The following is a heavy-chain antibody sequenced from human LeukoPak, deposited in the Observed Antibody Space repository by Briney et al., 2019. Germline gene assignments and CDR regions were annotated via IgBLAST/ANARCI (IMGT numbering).Heavy chain of an antibody. CDR2: VSHGGTT. CDR3: VRRRYYDSGTYWYFDL. Sequence: SETLSLTCAVYGGSFSGYLWSWIRQSPSKGPEWIGEVSHGGTTNYNPSVKSRVTISLDTSKNQFSLRLTSVTAADTATYYCVRRRYYDSGTYWYFDLWGRGTPVTVSS. D-gene: IGHD3-10*01. J-gene: IGHJ2*01. CDR1: GGSFSGYL. V-gene: IGHV4-34*01.